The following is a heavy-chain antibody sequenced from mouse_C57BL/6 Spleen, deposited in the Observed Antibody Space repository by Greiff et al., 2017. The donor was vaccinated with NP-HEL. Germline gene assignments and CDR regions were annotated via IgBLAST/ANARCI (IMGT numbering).Heavy chain of an antibody. Sequence: EVQLQESGPGLVKPSQSLSLTCSVTGYSITSGYYWNWIRQFPGNKLEWMGYISYDGSNNYNPSLKNRISITRDTSKNQFFLKLNSVTTEDTATYYCADGNYSWFAYWGQGTLVTVSA. V-gene: IGHV3-6*01. CDR1: GYSITSGYY. J-gene: IGHJ3*01. CDR2: ISYDGSN. CDR3: ADGNYSWFAY. D-gene: IGHD2-1*01.